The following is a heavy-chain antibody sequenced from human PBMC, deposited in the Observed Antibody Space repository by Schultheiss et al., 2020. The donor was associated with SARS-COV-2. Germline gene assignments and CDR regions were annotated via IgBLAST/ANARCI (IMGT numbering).Heavy chain of an antibody. CDR1: GGSISSYY. Sequence: SETLSLTCTVSGGSISSYYWSWIRQPAGKGLEWIGRIYTSGSTNYNPSLKSRVTISVDTSKNQFSLKLSSVTAADTAVYYCARGRGVVPAALYFDYWGQGTLVTVSS. J-gene: IGHJ4*02. V-gene: IGHV4-4*07. CDR3: ARGRGVVPAALYFDY. CDR2: IYTSGST. D-gene: IGHD2-2*01.